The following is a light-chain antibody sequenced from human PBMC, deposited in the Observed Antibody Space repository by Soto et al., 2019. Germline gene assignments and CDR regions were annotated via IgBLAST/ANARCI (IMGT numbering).Light chain of an antibody. CDR2: VAS. CDR1: QNINNY. J-gene: IGKJ4*01. V-gene: IGKV1-39*01. Sequence: DIQMTQSPSSLSASVGDRVTITCRASQNINNYLNWYQQKPGTAPKLLIYVASSLQSGVPLRFSGSGSGTDFTLTISSLQPEDFATYYCQQSYSTPPLTFGGGTKVEIK. CDR3: QQSYSTPPLT.